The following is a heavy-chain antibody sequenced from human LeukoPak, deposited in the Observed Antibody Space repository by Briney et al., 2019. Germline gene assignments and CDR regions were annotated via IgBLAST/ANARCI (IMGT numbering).Heavy chain of an antibody. CDR1: GYTFTGYY. D-gene: IGHD6-13*01. CDR3: ARDHRGIAAAGDNWFDP. CDR2: INPNSGGT. V-gene: IGHV1-2*02. Sequence: ASVKVSCKASGYTFTGYYMHWVRQAPGQGLEWMGWINPNSGGTNYAQKFQGRVTMTRDTSISTAYMELSRLRSDDTAVYYCARDHRGIAAAGDNWFDPWGQGTLVTVSS. J-gene: IGHJ5*02.